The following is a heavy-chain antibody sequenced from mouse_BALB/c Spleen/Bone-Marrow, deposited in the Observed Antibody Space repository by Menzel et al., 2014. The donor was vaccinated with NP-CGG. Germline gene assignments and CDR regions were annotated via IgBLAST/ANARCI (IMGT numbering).Heavy chain of an antibody. CDR1: NFHIKDTY. CDR2: IDPANGNT. D-gene: IGHD1-1*01. CDR3: ACYDYGSSLFYY. J-gene: IGHJ3*01. Sequence: SGAEFGNPGALVNLSCRESNFHIKDTYMPWVKQRPEQGLEWIGRIDPANGNTKYDPKFQGKATITADTSSNTAYLQLSSLTSEDTAVDYCACYDYGSSLFYYSGQVTPVNVAA. V-gene: IGHV14-3*02.